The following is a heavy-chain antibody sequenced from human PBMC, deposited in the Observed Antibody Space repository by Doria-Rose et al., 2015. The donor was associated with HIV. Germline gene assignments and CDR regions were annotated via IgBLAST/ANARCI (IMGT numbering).Heavy chain of an antibody. CDR2: TSWDSGAK. Sequence: VQLVQSGGGLVQPGRSLRLSCVGSGFSFESYAMHWVRLAPGKGLEWVAGTSWDSGAKGNADSVEGRFTISRDNAKKSVYLEMRSLRPEDTAFYCCAKAPIIGPKYYFYMDVWGKGTSVTVSS. V-gene: IGHV3-9*01. D-gene: IGHD3-3*01. J-gene: IGHJ6*03. CDR1: GFSFESYA. CDR3: AKAPIIGPKYYFYMDV.